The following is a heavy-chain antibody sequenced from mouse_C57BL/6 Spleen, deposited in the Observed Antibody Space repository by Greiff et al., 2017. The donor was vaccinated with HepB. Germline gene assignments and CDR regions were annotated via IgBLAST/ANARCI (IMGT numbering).Heavy chain of an antibody. CDR1: GYTFTSYW. CDR3: ARERGYTDAMDY. Sequence: VKLQQPGAELVRPGTSVKLSCKASGYTFTSYWMHWVKQRPGQGLEWIGVIDPSDSYTNYNQKFKGKATLTVDTSSSTAYMQLSSLTSEDSAVYYCARERGYTDAMDYWGQGTSVTVSS. CDR2: IDPSDSYT. J-gene: IGHJ4*01. D-gene: IGHD2-2*01. V-gene: IGHV1-59*01.